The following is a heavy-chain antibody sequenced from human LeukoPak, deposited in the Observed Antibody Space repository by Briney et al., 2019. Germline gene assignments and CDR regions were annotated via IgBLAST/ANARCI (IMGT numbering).Heavy chain of an antibody. CDR2: IRYDGNNK. D-gene: IGHD7-27*01. Sequence: GGSLRLSCAASGFSFSNYDMHWVRQAPGKGLEWVAVIRYDGNNKYSADSVKGRFTISRDNSKNTLFLQMNTLRAEDTAVYYCAKGGSLGFDYWGQGTLVTVCS. J-gene: IGHJ4*02. CDR1: GFSFSNYD. V-gene: IGHV3-30*02. CDR3: AKGGSLGFDY.